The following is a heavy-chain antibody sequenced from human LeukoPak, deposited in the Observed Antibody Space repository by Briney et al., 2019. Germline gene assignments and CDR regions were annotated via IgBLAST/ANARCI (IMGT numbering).Heavy chain of an antibody. CDR1: GGSISSSSYY. Sequence: SETQSLTCTVSGGSISSSSYYWGWIRQPPGKGLEWIGSIYYSGSTYYNPSLKSRVTISVDTSKNQFSLKLSSVTAADTAVYYCARDQISYNYMDVWGKGTTVTVSS. CDR2: IYYSGST. CDR3: ARDQISYNYMDV. J-gene: IGHJ6*03. D-gene: IGHD2-2*02. V-gene: IGHV4-39*07.